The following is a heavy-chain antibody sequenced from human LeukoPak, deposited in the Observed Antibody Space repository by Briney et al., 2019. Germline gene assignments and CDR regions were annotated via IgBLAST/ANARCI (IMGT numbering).Heavy chain of an antibody. V-gene: IGHV1-18*01. J-gene: IGHJ4*02. Sequence: ASVKVSCKASGYTFTSYSMNWVRQAPGQGLEWMGWISAYNGNTNYAQKLQGRVTMTTDTSTSTAYMELRSLRSDDTAVYYCARVRYYYDSSGYMYYFDYWGQGTLVTVSS. CDR1: GYTFTSYS. D-gene: IGHD3-22*01. CDR3: ARVRYYYDSSGYMYYFDY. CDR2: ISAYNGNT.